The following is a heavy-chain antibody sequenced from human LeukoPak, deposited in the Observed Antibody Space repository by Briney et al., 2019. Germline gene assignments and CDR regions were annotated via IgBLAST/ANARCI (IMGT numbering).Heavy chain of an antibody. CDR3: AKDVHNLVGGMSY. Sequence: GGSLRLSCAASGFTFSSEAMSWVRQAPGKRLEWVSTIDGSGGNTHYSHPVKGRFTISRGNSKNTLYLQMNSLRAEDTAVYYCAKDVHNLVGGMSYWGQGALVTVSP. D-gene: IGHD2-21*01. V-gene: IGHV3-23*01. CDR1: GFTFSSEA. CDR2: IDGSGGNT. J-gene: IGHJ4*02.